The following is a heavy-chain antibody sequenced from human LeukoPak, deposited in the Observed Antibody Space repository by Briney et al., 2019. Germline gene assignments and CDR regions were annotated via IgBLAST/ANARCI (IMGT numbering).Heavy chain of an antibody. D-gene: IGHD2-2*01. J-gene: IGHJ4*02. CDR1: GGTFSSYA. Sequence: SVKVSCKASGGTFSSYAISWVRQAPGQGLEWMGGIIPIFGTANYAQKFRGRVTITTDESTSTAYMELSSLRSEDTAVYYCARDYCSSTSCHRALNYWGQGTLVTVSS. V-gene: IGHV1-69*05. CDR3: ARDYCSSTSCHRALNY. CDR2: IIPIFGTA.